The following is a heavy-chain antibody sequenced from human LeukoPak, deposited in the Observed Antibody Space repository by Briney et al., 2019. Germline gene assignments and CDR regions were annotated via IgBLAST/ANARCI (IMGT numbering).Heavy chain of an antibody. D-gene: IGHD3-22*01. V-gene: IGHV4-31*03. CDR2: IYHSGVT. CDR1: HFSMSSGFHY. J-gene: IGHJ4*02. CDR3: ARYDSSGHYSDC. Sequence: SETLSLTCSVSHFSMSSGFHYWSWIRQQPGKGLEWIGYIYHSGVTYYNPFLKSRVSISQDTSKNQFSLELSSVTAADTAVYFCARYDSSGHYSDCWGQGTLVTIFS.